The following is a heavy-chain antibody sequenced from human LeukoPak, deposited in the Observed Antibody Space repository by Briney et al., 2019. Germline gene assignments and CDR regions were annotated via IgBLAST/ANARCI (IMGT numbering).Heavy chain of an antibody. Sequence: ASVKVSCKASGGTFSSYAISWVRQAPGQGLEWMGGIIPIFGTANYAQRFQGRVTITTDESTSTAYMELSSLRSEDTAVYYCARARDYGDYEYYFDYWGQGTLVTVSS. D-gene: IGHD4-17*01. J-gene: IGHJ4*02. CDR1: GGTFSSYA. CDR2: IIPIFGTA. V-gene: IGHV1-69*05. CDR3: ARARDYGDYEYYFDY.